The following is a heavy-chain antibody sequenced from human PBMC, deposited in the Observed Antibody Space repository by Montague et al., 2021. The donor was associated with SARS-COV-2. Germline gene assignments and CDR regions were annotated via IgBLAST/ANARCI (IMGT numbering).Heavy chain of an antibody. Sequence: SETLSLTCAVYSGSFSDFYWTWIRQSPGKGLEWIGEINHTGSATYNPSLKGRVTLSIDTSKNQFSLKLQSVTPADTGVYYCARGQVAASGVLIFILAAGGLDGWGQGTSVTVSS. CDR2: INHTGSA. CDR1: SGSFSDFY. D-gene: IGHD3-3*01. CDR3: ARGQVAASGVLIFILAAGGLDG. J-gene: IGHJ3*01. V-gene: IGHV4-34*01.